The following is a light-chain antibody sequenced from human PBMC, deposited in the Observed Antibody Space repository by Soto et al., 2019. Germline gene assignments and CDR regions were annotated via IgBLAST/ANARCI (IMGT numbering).Light chain of an antibody. CDR1: QSVSSN. CDR3: QQYGSSGT. CDR2: GAS. V-gene: IGKV3-15*01. Sequence: ETVMTQSPATLSVSPWEGATLSCRPSQSVSSNLAWYQQKPGQAPRLLIYGASTRATGIPARFSGSGSGTDFTLTISRLEPEDFAVYYCQQYGSSGTFGQGTKVDIK. J-gene: IGKJ1*01.